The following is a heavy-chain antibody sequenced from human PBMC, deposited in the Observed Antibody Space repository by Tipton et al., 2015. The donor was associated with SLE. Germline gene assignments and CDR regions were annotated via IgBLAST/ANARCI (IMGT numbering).Heavy chain of an antibody. CDR3: ARANYFDSSGYYFDP. CDR2: IYHNGSP. D-gene: IGHD3-22*01. V-gene: IGHV4-38-2*01. J-gene: IGHJ4*02. CDR1: PYSISGGYY. Sequence: TLSLTCGVSPYSISGGYYWAWIRQPPGKGLGGVGSIYHNGSPYYNPSLHTRVSMSVDASRDQFSLRLTSVTAADTAVYYCARANYFDSSGYYFDPWGQGTLGTVSS.